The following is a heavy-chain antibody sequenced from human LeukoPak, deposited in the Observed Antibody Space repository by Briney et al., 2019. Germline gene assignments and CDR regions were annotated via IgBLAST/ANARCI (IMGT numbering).Heavy chain of an antibody. J-gene: IGHJ3*02. Sequence: PETLSLTCTVSGGSISSYYWSWIRQPPGKGLECIGYIYNSGSTNHNPSLKSRVSISVDTSKNQFSLKLSSVTAADTAVYYCARSAIDAFDIWGQGTMVTVSS. CDR3: ARSAIDAFDI. V-gene: IGHV4-59*08. CDR2: IYNSGST. CDR1: GGSISSYY. D-gene: IGHD6-25*01.